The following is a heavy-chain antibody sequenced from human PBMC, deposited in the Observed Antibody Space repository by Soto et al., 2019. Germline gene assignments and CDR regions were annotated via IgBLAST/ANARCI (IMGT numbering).Heavy chain of an antibody. CDR1: GGIFSSFT. D-gene: IGHD3-10*01. CDR2: IIPIFDTP. V-gene: IGHV1-69*06. CDR3: ATHGATTMARGAMKHYYYVMDV. J-gene: IGHJ6*02. Sequence: QVQLVQSGAEAGKPGSSVKVSCRASGGIFSSFTISWVRQAPGQGLEWLGGIIPIFDTPTYAQNFQGRVTITADKYTNTVYMELSSLRSGATAVYYCATHGATTMARGAMKHYYYVMDVWGQGTTVTVSS.